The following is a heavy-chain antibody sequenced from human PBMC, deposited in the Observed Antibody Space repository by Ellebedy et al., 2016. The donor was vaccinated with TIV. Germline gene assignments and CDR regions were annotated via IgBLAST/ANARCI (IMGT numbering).Heavy chain of an antibody. D-gene: IGHD3-10*01. CDR1: GFTFSNCD. Sequence: GESLKISCATSGFTFSNCDMGWVRQAPGKGLEWVSTISGSGGSTFYADSVRGRFTISRDNSKNTLYLQMNSLRVEDTAVYFCARKDSGSSNFDYWGQGTLVTVSS. J-gene: IGHJ4*02. CDR3: ARKDSGSSNFDY. V-gene: IGHV3-23*01. CDR2: ISGSGGST.